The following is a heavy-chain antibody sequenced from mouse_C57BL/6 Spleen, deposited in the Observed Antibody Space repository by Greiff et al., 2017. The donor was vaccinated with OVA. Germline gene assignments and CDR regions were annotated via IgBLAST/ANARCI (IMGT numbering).Heavy chain of an antibody. D-gene: IGHD4-1*01. V-gene: IGHV1-61*01. CDR2: IYPSDSET. J-gene: IGHJ3*01. CDR3: ARSGTGTWFAY. CDR1: GYTFTSYW. Sequence: VQLQQPGAELVRPGSSVKLSCKASGYTFTSYWMDWVKQRPGQGLEWIGNIYPSDSETHYNQKFKDKATLTVDKSSSTAYMQLSSLTSEDSAVYDCARSGTGTWFAYWGQGTLVTVSA.